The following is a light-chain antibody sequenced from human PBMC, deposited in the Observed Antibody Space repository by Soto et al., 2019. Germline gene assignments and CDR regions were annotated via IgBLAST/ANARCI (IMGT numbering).Light chain of an antibody. CDR3: SSYADSSTVV. J-gene: IGLJ2*01. V-gene: IGLV2-14*03. CDR1: SSDVGGHNY. CDR2: NVD. Sequence: QSVPTQVASVSASPGQSITISCTGTSSDVGGHNYVSWYQQHPGNAPKLMIYNVDYRPSGISNRFSGSKSGNTASLTISGLQADDEAYYYCSSYADSSTVVFGGGTKVTVL.